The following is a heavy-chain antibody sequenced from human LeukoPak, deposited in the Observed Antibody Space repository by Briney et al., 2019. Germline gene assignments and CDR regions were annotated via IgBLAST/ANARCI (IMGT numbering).Heavy chain of an antibody. CDR2: IYYSGST. D-gene: IGHD6-19*01. V-gene: IGHV4-39*07. J-gene: IGHJ5*02. Sequence: SETLSLTCTVSGGSISSSSYYWGWIRQPPGKGLEWIGSIYYSGSTYYNPSLKSRVTISVDTSKNQFSLKLSSVTAADTAVYYCARGSSGWIPKHWFDPWGQGTLVTVSS. CDR1: GGSISSSSYY. CDR3: ARGSSGWIPKHWFDP.